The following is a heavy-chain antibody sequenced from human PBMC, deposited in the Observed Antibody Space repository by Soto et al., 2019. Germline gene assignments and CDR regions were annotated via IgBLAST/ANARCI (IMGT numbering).Heavy chain of an antibody. J-gene: IGHJ4*02. CDR2: INPTSGST. Sequence: QVQLVQSGAEVKKPGASVKVSCRASGYTFTNYYIHWVRQAPGQGLEWLAIINPTSGSTNYAQEFQGRVSLTMDTSTSTVYMELSGLRSEDTAMFYCARDLAAAAHWGQGTLVTVSS. CDR3: ARDLAAAAH. CDR1: GYTFTNYY. D-gene: IGHD6-13*01. V-gene: IGHV1-46*01.